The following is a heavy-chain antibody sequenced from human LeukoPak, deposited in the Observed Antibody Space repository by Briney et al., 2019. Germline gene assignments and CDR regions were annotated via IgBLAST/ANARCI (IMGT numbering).Heavy chain of an antibody. J-gene: IGHJ4*02. Sequence: GGSLRLSCAASGFTFSSYAMHWVRQAPGQGLEWVAVISYDGSNKYYADSVKGRFTISRDNSKNTLFLQMNSLRAEDTAVYYCARGGIVVVPAAIGGLDYWGQGTLVTVSS. D-gene: IGHD2-2*01. V-gene: IGHV3-30*04. CDR3: ARGGIVVVPAAIGGLDY. CDR1: GFTFSSYA. CDR2: ISYDGSNK.